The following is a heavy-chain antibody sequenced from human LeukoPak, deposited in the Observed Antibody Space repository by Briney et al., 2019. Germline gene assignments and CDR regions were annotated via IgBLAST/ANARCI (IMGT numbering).Heavy chain of an antibody. Sequence: GSLRLSCAASGFTVSNNYLGWVRQAPGKGLEWVSFIDTADTTYYVDSVKGRFTIYTDISKNTPYLQMNSLRAEDTAVYFCARGPIIWFAEENWGQGTLVTVSS. CDR3: ARGPIIWFAEEN. CDR2: IDTADTT. J-gene: IGHJ4*02. CDR1: GFTVSNNY. D-gene: IGHD3-10*01. V-gene: IGHV3-53*01.